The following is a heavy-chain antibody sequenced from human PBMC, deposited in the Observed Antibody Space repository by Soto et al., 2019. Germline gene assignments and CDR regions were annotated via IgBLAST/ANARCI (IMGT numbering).Heavy chain of an antibody. V-gene: IGHV3-20*04. J-gene: IGHJ6*02. CDR2: INWSGDST. CDR1: GFSFDDYG. Sequence: PGGSLRLSCEASGFSFDDYGMSWVRQGPGKGLEWVSGINWSGDSTGYADSVKGRFTISRDNAKKLLYLEMNSLRAEDTALYYCAKGEIQLWPEDYYYGMDVWGQGTTVTVSS. CDR3: AKGEIQLWPEDYYYGMDV. D-gene: IGHD5-18*01.